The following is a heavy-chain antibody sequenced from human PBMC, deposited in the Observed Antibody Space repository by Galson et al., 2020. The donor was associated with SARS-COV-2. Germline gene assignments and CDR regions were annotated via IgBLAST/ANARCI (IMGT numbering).Heavy chain of an antibody. Sequence: ASVPVSCKASGYTFTSYDINWVRQATGQGLEWMGWMNPNSGNTGYAQKFQGRVTMTRNTSISTAYMELSSLRSEDTAVYYCARGHAKRGTMIVVVIPQYYYDYGMDVWVQGTTVTVSS. V-gene: IGHV1-8*01. CDR3: ARGHAKRGTMIVVVIPQYYYDYGMDV. J-gene: IGHJ6*02. CDR1: GYTFTSYD. D-gene: IGHD3-22*01. CDR2: MNPNSGNT.